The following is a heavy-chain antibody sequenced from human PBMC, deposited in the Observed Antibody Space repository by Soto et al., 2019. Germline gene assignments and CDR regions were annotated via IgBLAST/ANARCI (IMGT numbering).Heavy chain of an antibody. V-gene: IGHV1-18*01. CDR3: VGGLDGSLSYYTDY. Sequence: GASVKVSCKASGYAFSHYCITWVRQAPGQGLEWVGWLGPSNGNTNSAQKLQGRVIMTTDTYTGTVYMEPSLLRSNQRHVCFCVGGLDGSLSYYTDYWGQGTLVTVSS. J-gene: IGHJ4*02. D-gene: IGHD3-10*01. CDR2: LGPSNGNT. CDR1: GYAFSHYC.